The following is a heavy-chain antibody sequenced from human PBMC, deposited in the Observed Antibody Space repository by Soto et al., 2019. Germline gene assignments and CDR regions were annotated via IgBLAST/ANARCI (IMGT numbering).Heavy chain of an antibody. J-gene: IGHJ6*02. D-gene: IGHD2-2*01. V-gene: IGHV3-72*01. CDR2: MRNKANDYTT. CDR3: ARDLHAESHGDMDV. CDR1: GFTFSDHY. Sequence: EVQLVEFGGGLVQPGGSLRLSCAASGFTFSDHYMDWVRQAPGKGPEWVARMRNKANDYTTEYAASVKGRFTISRDDSKNSLYLQMDSLKTEDTALYYCARDLHAESHGDMDVWRRGTTVTVSS.